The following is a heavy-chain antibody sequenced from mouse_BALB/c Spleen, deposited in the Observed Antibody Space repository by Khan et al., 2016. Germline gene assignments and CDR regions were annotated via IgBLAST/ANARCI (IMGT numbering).Heavy chain of an antibody. J-gene: IGHJ4*01. D-gene: IGHD6-1*01. Sequence: VQLQQSGPELVKPGASVKMSCKASGYTFTSYVMHWVKQKPGQGLEWIGYINPYNDGTKYNEKFKGKATLTSDKSSSTAYVKLSILTTEDSAACYCATSRDRQDMHYGCQGTSLTVSS. V-gene: IGHV1S136*01. CDR2: INPYNDGT. CDR1: GYTFTSYV. CDR3: ATSRDRQDMHY.